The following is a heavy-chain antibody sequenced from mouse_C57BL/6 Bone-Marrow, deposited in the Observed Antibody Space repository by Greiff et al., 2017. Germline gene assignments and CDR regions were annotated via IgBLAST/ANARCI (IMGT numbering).Heavy chain of an antibody. CDR2: IYPGDGDT. Sequence: VQVVESGPELVKPGASVKISCTASGYAFSSSWMNWVKQRPGKGLEWIGRIYPGDGDTNYNGKFKGKATLTAAKSSSTAYMQLSSLTSEDSAVYFCARDGTTVVDYWGQGTTLTVSS. D-gene: IGHD1-1*01. CDR1: GYAFSSSW. CDR3: ARDGTTVVDY. V-gene: IGHV1-82*01. J-gene: IGHJ2*01.